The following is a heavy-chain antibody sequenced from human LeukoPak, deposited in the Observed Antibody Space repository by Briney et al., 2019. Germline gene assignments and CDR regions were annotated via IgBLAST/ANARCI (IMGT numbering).Heavy chain of an antibody. J-gene: IGHJ4*02. CDR1: VYTFTSYY. Sequence: ASVKVSCKASVYTFTSYYMHWVRQAPGQGLEWMGIINPSGGSTSYAQKFQGRVTMTRDTSISTAYMELSRLRSDDTAVYYCARERYSSSHFGYWGQGTLVTVSS. V-gene: IGHV1-46*01. CDR3: ARERYSSSHFGY. D-gene: IGHD6-13*01. CDR2: INPSGGST.